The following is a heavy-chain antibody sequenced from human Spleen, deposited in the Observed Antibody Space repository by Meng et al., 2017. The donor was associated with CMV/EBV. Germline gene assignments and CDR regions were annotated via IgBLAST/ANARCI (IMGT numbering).Heavy chain of an antibody. V-gene: IGHV4-59*11. CDR3: ARVGPAATYYYYGMDV. CDR1: GASISSHY. D-gene: IGHD2-2*01. Sequence: SETLSLTCTVSGASISSHYWSWIRQPPGKALEWIGHIYYNLNTNYNPSLASRLSISVDTSKNQFSLKLSSVTAADTAVYYCARVGPAATYYYYGMDVWGQGTTVTVSS. J-gene: IGHJ6*02. CDR2: IYYNLNT.